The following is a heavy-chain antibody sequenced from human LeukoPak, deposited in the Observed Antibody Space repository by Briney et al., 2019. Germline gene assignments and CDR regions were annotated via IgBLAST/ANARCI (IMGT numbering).Heavy chain of an antibody. D-gene: IGHD6-13*01. Sequence: SETLSLTCTVSGGSISGDFWSWIRQPAGKGLEWIGRIYTSGSTNYNPSLKSRVTMSVDTSKNQFSLKLSSVTAADTAVYYCARSLGSSYPFFYWGQGTLVTVSS. CDR1: GGSISGDF. CDR2: IYTSGST. CDR3: ARSLGSSYPFFY. V-gene: IGHV4-4*07. J-gene: IGHJ4*02.